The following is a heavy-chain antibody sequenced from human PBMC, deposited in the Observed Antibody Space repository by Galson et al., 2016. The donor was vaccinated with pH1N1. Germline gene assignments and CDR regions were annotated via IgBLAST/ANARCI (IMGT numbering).Heavy chain of an antibody. CDR1: GYTFTNYW. J-gene: IGHJ4*02. V-gene: IGHV5-51*03. CDR3: ARPQSLATPAFFFDS. CDR2: IYPGDSDA. D-gene: IGHD6-13*01. Sequence: QSGAEVTKPGESLKISCRASGYTFTNYWIGWVRQVPGKGLEWMAIIYPGDSDARYSPSFPGRVTISADKSLSTAYPHWSSLKASDTALYYCARPQSLATPAFFFDSWGRGTLVTVSS.